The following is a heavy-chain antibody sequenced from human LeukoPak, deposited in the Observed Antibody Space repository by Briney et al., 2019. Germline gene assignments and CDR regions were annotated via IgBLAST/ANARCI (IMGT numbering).Heavy chain of an antibody. D-gene: IGHD3-22*01. CDR3: ARLYDSSGYYADAFDI. CDR2: ISYDGSNK. Sequence: GRSLRLSCAASGSTFSSYAMHWVRQAPGKGLEWVAVISYDGSNKYYADSVKGRFTISRDNSKNTLYLQMNSLRAEDTAVYYCARLYDSSGYYADAFDIWGQGTMVTVSS. V-gene: IGHV3-30-3*01. J-gene: IGHJ3*02. CDR1: GSTFSSYA.